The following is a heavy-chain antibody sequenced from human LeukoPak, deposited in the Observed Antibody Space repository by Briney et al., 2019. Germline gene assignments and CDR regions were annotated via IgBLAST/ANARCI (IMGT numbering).Heavy chain of an antibody. CDR1: GYTFNTYG. CDR3: ARDPLNSSGWRALFDN. D-gene: IGHD6-19*01. CDR2: ISAYNGDT. Sequence: ASVKVSCKASGYTFNTYGISWVRQAPGQGLEWMGWISAYNGDTNYAQKLQGRVTMTTDTSTSTAYMELRSLRSDDTAVYYCARDPLNSSGWRALFDNWGQGTLVTVSS. V-gene: IGHV1-18*01. J-gene: IGHJ4*02.